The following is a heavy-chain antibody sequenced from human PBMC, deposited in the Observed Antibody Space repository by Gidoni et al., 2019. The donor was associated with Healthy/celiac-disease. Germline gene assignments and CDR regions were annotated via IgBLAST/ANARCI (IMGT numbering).Heavy chain of an antibody. CDR2: IYYSGST. CDR1: GGSISRGDYY. V-gene: IGHV4-30-4*01. D-gene: IGHD2-2*01. J-gene: IGHJ6*03. CDR3: ARERGPDCSSTSCYGGSYYYYMDV. Sequence: QVQLQESGPGLVKPSQTLSLTCTVSGGSISRGDYYWSWIRQPPGKGLEWIGYIYYSGSTYYNPSLKSRVTISVDTSKNQFSLKLSSVTAADTAVYYCARERGPDCSSTSCYGGSYYYYMDVWGKGTTVTVSS.